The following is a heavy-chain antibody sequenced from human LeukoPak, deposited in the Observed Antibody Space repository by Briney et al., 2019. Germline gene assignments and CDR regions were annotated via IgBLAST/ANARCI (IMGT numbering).Heavy chain of an antibody. CDR2: SKRKIDGGTT. J-gene: IGHJ6*02. CDR3: VAGYGEADGGWWYGMDV. CDR1: GFTFNNAW. V-gene: IGHV3-15*07. Sequence: PGGSLRLSCAASGFTFNNAWLNWVSQAPGKGLEWVGRSKRKIDGGTTDYAAPVKGRFTISRDDSRNTFYLQMDSLRTEDTALYYCVAGYGEADGGWWYGMDVWGQGTTVTISS. D-gene: IGHD4-17*01.